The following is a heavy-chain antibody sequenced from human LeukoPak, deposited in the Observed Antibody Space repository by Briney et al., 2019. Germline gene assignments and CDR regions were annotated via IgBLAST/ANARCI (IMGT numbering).Heavy chain of an antibody. V-gene: IGHV1-2*02. J-gene: IGHJ4*02. CDR1: GYAFSAYY. CDR3: ARGLGYCGGDCYSARDY. Sequence: ASVKVSCKASGYAFSAYYMHWVRQAPGQGLEWMGWLNPQTGDTHFAQKFQGRVTFTRDTSISTAYMAMSRLRSDDTAVYYCARGLGYCGGDCYSARDYWGQGTLVTVSS. CDR2: LNPQTGDT. D-gene: IGHD2-21*02.